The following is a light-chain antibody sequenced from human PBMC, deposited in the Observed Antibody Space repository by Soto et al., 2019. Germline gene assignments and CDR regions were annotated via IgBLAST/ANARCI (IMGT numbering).Light chain of an antibody. J-gene: IGKJ1*01. CDR3: QQYNNWPPWT. V-gene: IGKV3-15*01. Sequence: EVVLTQSPATLSVSPGAGATLSCRASQSVGSNLAWYQQKPGQTPRVLIYGASTRAIGIPARFSGSGFGTEFTLTISSLQSEDFVVYYCQQYNNWPPWTFGQGTKVDIK. CDR2: GAS. CDR1: QSVGSN.